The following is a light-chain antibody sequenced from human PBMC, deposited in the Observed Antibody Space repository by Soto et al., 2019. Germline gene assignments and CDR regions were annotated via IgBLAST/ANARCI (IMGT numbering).Light chain of an antibody. CDR3: QKYTNVPT. J-gene: IGKJ4*01. V-gene: IGKV1-27*01. Sequence: DIQMTQSPSSLSASVGDRVTITCRASQGISNYLAWYQQIPGKVPKLLISAASTLQSGVPSRFSGSGSGTXXXXXXXSLQPEDVATYYCQKYTNVPTFGGGTKVEIK. CDR1: QGISNY. CDR2: AAS.